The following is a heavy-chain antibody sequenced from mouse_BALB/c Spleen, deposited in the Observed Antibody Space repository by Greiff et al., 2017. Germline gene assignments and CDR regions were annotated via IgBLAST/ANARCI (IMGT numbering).Heavy chain of an antibody. CDR3: AREGDYGNYHWYFDV. D-gene: IGHD2-1*01. J-gene: IGHJ1*01. CDR2: IDPSDSET. V-gene: IGHV1-69*02. Sequence: VQLQQPGAELVKPGAPVKLSCKASGYTFTSYWMNWVKQRPGRGLEWIGRIDPSDSETHYNQKFKDKATLTVDKSSSTAYIQLSSLTSEDSAVYYCAREGDYGNYHWYFDVWGAGTTVTVSS. CDR1: GYTFTSYW.